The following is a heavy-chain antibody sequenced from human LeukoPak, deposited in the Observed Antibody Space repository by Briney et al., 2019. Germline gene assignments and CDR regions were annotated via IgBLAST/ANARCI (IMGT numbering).Heavy chain of an antibody. CDR2: IYYSGST. Sequence: ASETLSLTCTVSGGSISSGDYYWSWIRQPPGKGLEWIGYIYYSGSTYYNPCLKSRVTISVDTSKNQFSLKLSSVTAADTAVYYCARVYWGGRGDFDYWGQGTLVTVSS. V-gene: IGHV4-30-4*08. J-gene: IGHJ4*02. CDR3: ARVYWGGRGDFDY. D-gene: IGHD7-27*01. CDR1: GGSISSGDYY.